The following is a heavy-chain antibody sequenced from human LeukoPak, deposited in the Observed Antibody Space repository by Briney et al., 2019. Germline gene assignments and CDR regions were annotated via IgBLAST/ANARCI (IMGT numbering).Heavy chain of an antibody. J-gene: IGHJ4*02. V-gene: IGHV3-21*01. CDR1: GFPFSNYN. CDR3: VTDTGTFEN. CDR2: ITPTSNYI. Sequence: PGGSLRLSCAASGFPFSNYNMHWVRQAPGKGLEWVSSITPTSNYIQYADSLKGRFTISRDNAKKSLFLQMNNLRPEDTAVYYCVTDTGTFENWGQGTLVTVSS. D-gene: IGHD1-7*01.